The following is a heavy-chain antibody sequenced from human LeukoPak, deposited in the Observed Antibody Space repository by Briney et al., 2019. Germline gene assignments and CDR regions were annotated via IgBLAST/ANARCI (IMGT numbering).Heavy chain of an antibody. CDR1: GFTFSNYV. Sequence: PGGSLRLSCAASGFTFSNYVMSWVRQAPGKGLEWVAVISYDGSNKYYADSVKGRFTISRDNSKNTLYLQMNSLRAEDTAVYYCARRRTVTTGYFDYWGQGTLVTVSS. V-gene: IGHV3-30*04. CDR2: ISYDGSNK. CDR3: ARRRTVTTGYFDY. D-gene: IGHD4-17*01. J-gene: IGHJ4*02.